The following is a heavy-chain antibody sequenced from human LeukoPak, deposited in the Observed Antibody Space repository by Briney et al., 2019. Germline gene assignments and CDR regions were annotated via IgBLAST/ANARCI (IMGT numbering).Heavy chain of an antibody. CDR2: ISYDGSNK. CDR3: ARGRELSLPHLRANY. Sequence: PGRSLRLSCAASGFTFSSYGMHWVRQAPGKGLEWVAVISYDGSNKYYADSVKGRFTISRNNSKNTLYLQMNSLRAEDTAVYYCARGRELSLPHLRANYWGQGTLVTVSS. CDR1: GFTFSSYG. V-gene: IGHV3-30*03. J-gene: IGHJ4*02. D-gene: IGHD3-16*02.